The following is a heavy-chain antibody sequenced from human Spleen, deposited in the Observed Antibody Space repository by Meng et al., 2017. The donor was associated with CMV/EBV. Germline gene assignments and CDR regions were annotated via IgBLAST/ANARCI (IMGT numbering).Heavy chain of an antibody. D-gene: IGHD3-9*01. Sequence: ASVKVSCKASGYTFTGYYMRWVRQAPGQGLEWMAWISVYNGKIHYAQKVQGRVTMTTDTSTSTAHMEVRSLRSDDTAVYYCARVDEGSYGMDVWGQGTTVTVSS. CDR2: ISVYNGKI. J-gene: IGHJ6*02. V-gene: IGHV1-18*04. CDR3: ARVDEGSYGMDV. CDR1: GYTFTGYY.